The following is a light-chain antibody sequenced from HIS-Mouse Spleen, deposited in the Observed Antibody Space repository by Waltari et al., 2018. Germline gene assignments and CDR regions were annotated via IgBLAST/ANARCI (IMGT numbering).Light chain of an antibody. CDR3: RSYAGSNDLV. V-gene: IGLV2-8*01. CDR2: EVR. J-gene: IGLJ2*01. CDR1: GTDLGVDNY. Sequence: QSALTQPPSSSGSPGPSGPIPCTVLGTDLGVDNYVSSYQQHPAKATKLMIYEVRKRSSGVHHRFSASKAGTTASLTGARRQAEDAADYYCRSYAGSNDLVFGGGTKLTVL.